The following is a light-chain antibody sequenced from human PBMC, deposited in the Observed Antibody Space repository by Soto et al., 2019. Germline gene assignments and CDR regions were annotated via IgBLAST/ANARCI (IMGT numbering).Light chain of an antibody. Sequence: DIQMTQSPSSVPASVGDTVTISCRASQVISSWLAWYQQKPGKAPNLLIYKASTLQTGVPSRFSGSGSGTEFTLTISSLQPDDFATYYCQHYNSYSEAFGQGTKVDIK. CDR2: KAS. J-gene: IGKJ1*01. CDR3: QHYNSYSEA. V-gene: IGKV1-5*01. CDR1: QVISSW.